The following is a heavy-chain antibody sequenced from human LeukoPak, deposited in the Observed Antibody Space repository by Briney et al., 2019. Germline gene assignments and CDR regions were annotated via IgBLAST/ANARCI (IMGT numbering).Heavy chain of an antibody. CDR2: INGDGRNI. J-gene: IGHJ6*02. V-gene: IGHV3-74*01. D-gene: IGHD3-9*01. Sequence: GGSLRLSCAASGFTFSTYSMNWVRQAPGKGLEWVSRINGDGRNINYADSVRGRFTISRDNAKNTLYLQMNTLRVEDTAVYYCTRDLMDYDVSTGLHHYYMDVWGQGTTVTVSS. CDR1: GFTFSTYS. CDR3: TRDLMDYDVSTGLHHYYMDV.